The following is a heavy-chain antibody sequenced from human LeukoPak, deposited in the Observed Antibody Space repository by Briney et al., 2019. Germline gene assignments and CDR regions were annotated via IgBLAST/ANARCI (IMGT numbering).Heavy chain of an antibody. J-gene: IGHJ6*02. CDR2: IYRGGST. CDR1: GFTFSDYY. V-gene: IGHV3-66*01. D-gene: IGHD6-19*01. CDR3: ATAGWNYYGMDV. Sequence: GGSLRLSCAASGFTFSDYYMSWIRQAPGKGLEWVSVIYRGGSTDYADSVKGRFTISRDNSKNILYLQMKSLRHEDTAVYYCATAGWNYYGMDVWGQGTTVTVSS.